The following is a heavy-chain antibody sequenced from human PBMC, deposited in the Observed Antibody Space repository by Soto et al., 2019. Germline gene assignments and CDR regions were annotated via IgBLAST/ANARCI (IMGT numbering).Heavy chain of an antibody. CDR1: GFSLSTSGVG. V-gene: IGHV2-5*02. CDR2: IYWDDDK. J-gene: IGHJ6*02. Sequence: QITLKESGPTLVKPTQTLTLTCTFSGFSLSTSGVGVGWIRQPPGKALEWLALIYWDDDKRYSPSLKSRLTITKDTSKNQVVLTMTNMRPVDTATYYCAPHGYYYYGMDVWGQGTTVTVSS. CDR3: APHGYYYYGMDV.